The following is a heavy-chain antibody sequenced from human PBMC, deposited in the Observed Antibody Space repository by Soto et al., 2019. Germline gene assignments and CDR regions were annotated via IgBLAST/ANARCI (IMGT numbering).Heavy chain of an antibody. J-gene: IGHJ6*02. Sequence: QITLKESGPTLVKPTQTLTLTCTFSGFSLSTSGVGVAWIRQPPGKALEWLALIYWDDDKRYRPSLETRLTITKDTSKNHVVRTMTNMDSVDTATYDCGDLPCSGGSCYWFSYSGMDVWGQGTTVTVSS. CDR2: IYWDDDK. D-gene: IGHD2-15*01. V-gene: IGHV2-5*02. CDR3: GDLPCSGGSCYWFSYSGMDV. CDR1: GFSLSTSGVG.